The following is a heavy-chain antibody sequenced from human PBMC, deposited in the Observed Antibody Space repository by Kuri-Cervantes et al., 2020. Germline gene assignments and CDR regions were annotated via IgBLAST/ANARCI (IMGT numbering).Heavy chain of an antibody. CDR1: GFTFGDYA. D-gene: IGHD2-15*01. Sequence: GGSLRLSCTASGFTFGDYATSWFRQAPGKGLEWVGLIRSKAFGGTTEYAASVKGRFTISRDTSKSIAYLQMNSLKTEDTAVYYCTTDIRPTYHYYYYMDVWGKGTTVTVSS. J-gene: IGHJ6*03. CDR3: TTDIRPTYHYYYYMDV. V-gene: IGHV3-49*03. CDR2: IRSKAFGGTT.